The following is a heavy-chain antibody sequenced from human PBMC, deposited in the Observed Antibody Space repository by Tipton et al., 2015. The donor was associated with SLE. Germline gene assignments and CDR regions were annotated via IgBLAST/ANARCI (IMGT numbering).Heavy chain of an antibody. J-gene: IGHJ4*02. CDR3: AKGDDYDSSGSFDY. CDR1: GFTFDDYA. CDR2: ISWNSGSI. D-gene: IGHD3-22*01. Sequence: SLRLSCAASGFTFDDYAMHWVRQAPGKGLEWVSGISWNSGSIGYADSVKGRFTISRDNAKNSLYLQMNSLRAEDTALYYCAKGDDYDSSGSFDYWGQGTLVTVSS. V-gene: IGHV3-9*01.